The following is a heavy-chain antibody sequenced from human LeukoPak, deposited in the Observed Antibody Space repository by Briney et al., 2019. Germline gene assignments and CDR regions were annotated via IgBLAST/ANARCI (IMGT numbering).Heavy chain of an antibody. CDR3: ARDQGSSTFDS. J-gene: IGHJ4*02. Sequence: GASVKVSCKASGYTFDSHGMNWVRQAPGQGLEWMGWINTKTGNPTYAQGFTGRFVFSLDTSVSTAYLEISSLKADDTAVYFCARDQGSSTFDSWGQGTLVAVSS. CDR2: INTKTGNP. V-gene: IGHV7-4-1*02. CDR1: GYTFDSHG.